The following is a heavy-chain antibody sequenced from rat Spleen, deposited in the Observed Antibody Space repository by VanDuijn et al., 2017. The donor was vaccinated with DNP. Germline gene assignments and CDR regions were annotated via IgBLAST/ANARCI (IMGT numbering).Heavy chain of an antibody. CDR3: GRNTYYAMNA. V-gene: IGHV4-2*01. J-gene: IGHJ4*01. Sequence: EVKLVESGGGLVPPGRSLKLSCAASRFNFNDYWMGWVRQAPGKGLEWIGEINEDSSTRNYTPSMKEKPTLSRDNAQSNVYLQMSKLGSEDTALYYCGRNTYYAMNAWGHGTSVTVCS. CDR2: INEDSSTR. CDR1: RFNFNDYW.